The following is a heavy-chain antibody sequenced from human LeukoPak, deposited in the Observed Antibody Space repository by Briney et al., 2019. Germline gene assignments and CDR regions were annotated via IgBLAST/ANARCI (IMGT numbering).Heavy chain of an antibody. D-gene: IGHD6-13*01. CDR1: GFTFSSYA. CDR2: ISYDGSNK. V-gene: IGHV3-30-3*01. CDR3: ARGGDSSSWHDAFDI. J-gene: IGHJ3*02. Sequence: PGGSLRLSCAASGFTFSSYAMHWVCQAPGKGLEWVAVISYDGSNKYYADSVKGRFTISRDNSKNTLYLQMNSLRAEDTAVYYCARGGDSSSWHDAFDIWGQGTMVTVSS.